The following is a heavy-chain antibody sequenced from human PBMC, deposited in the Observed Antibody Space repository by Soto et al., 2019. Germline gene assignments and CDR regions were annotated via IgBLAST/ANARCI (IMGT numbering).Heavy chain of an antibody. CDR3: ARERCSGGSCYDWFDP. CDR1: GYTFTSYA. J-gene: IGHJ5*02. Sequence: ASVKVSCKASGYTFTSYAMHWVRQAPGQRLEWMGWINAGNGIANYAQKFQGRVTITADKSTSTAYMELSSLRSEDTAVYYCARERCSGGSCYDWFDPWGQGTLVTVSS. CDR2: INAGNGIA. D-gene: IGHD2-15*01. V-gene: IGHV1-3*01.